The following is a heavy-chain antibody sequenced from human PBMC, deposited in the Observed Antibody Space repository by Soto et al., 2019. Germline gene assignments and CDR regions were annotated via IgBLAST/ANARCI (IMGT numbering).Heavy chain of an antibody. CDR3: ARDEYDSSGYYYGY. D-gene: IGHD3-22*01. V-gene: IGHV4-30-4*01. CDR1: GGSISSGDYY. Sequence: SETLSLTCTVSGGSISSGDYYWSWIRQPPGKGLEWIGYIYYSGSTYYNPSLKSRVTISVDTSKNQFSLKLSSVTAADTAVYYCARDEYDSSGYYYGYWGQGTLVTVSS. J-gene: IGHJ4*02. CDR2: IYYSGST.